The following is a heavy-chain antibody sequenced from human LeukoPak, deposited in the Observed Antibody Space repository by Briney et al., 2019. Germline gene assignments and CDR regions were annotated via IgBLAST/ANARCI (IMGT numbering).Heavy chain of an antibody. D-gene: IGHD6-19*01. CDR1: GYTFTGYY. Sequence: ASVKVSCKASGYTFTGYYMHWVRQAPGQGLEWMGWINPNSGGTNYAQKFQGRVTMTRDSSISTAYMELSRLRSDDTAVYYCARDRRIAVAGSVPLSWFDPWGQGTLVTVSS. CDR3: ARDRRIAVAGSVPLSWFDP. V-gene: IGHV1-2*02. CDR2: INPNSGGT. J-gene: IGHJ5*02.